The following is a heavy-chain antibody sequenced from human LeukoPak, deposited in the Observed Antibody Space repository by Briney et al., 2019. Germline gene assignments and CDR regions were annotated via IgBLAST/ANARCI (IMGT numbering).Heavy chain of an antibody. V-gene: IGHV3-53*01. CDR2: IYSGGST. CDR3: ARSVPSPYYFDY. Sequence: GSLRLSCSASGFTVRSNYMSWVRQAPGKGLEWVSVIYSGGSTYYADSVKGRFTISRDNSKNTLYLQMNSLRAEDTAVYYCARSVPSPYYFDYWGQGTLVTVSS. CDR1: GFTVRSNY. J-gene: IGHJ4*02.